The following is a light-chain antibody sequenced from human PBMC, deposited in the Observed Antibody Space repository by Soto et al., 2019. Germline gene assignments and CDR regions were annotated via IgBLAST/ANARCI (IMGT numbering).Light chain of an antibody. Sequence: QSALTQPASVSGSPGQSITISCTGTSSDVGGYNYVSWYQQHPGKAPKLMIYDVSHRPSGVANRFSGSKSGTTASLTISGLQAEDEADYYCNSYTSGSTLVVFGGGTKVTVL. V-gene: IGLV2-14*01. CDR2: DVS. CDR1: SSDVGGYNY. CDR3: NSYTSGSTLVV. J-gene: IGLJ2*01.